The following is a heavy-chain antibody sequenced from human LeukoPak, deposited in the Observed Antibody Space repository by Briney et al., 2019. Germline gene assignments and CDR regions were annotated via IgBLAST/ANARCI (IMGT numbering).Heavy chain of an antibody. J-gene: IGHJ6*03. V-gene: IGHV4-39*01. Sequence: SETLSLTCAVSGGSISSSSYYWGWIRQPPGKGLEWIASIYYSGSTYYNPSLMSRVTISVDTSKNQFSLKLSSVTAADTAVYYCARAGFYASVNQYYYYYYMDVWGTGTTVTVSS. D-gene: IGHD2/OR15-2a*01. CDR1: GGSISSSSYY. CDR3: ARAGFYASVNQYYYYYYMDV. CDR2: IYYSGST.